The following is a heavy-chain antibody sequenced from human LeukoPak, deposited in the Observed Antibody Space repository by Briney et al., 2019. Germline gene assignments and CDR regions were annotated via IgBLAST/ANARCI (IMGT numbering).Heavy chain of an antibody. V-gene: IGHV1-24*01. CDR1: GYTLTELS. CDR2: FDPEDGET. Sequence: ASVKVSCKVSGYTLTELSMHWVRQAPGKGLEGMGGFDPEDGETIYAQKFQGRVTMTEDTSTDTAYMELSSLRSEDTAVYYCATEGHSYYDFWSGRYFDLWGRGTLVTVSS. D-gene: IGHD3-3*01. CDR3: ATEGHSYYDFWSGRYFDL. J-gene: IGHJ2*01.